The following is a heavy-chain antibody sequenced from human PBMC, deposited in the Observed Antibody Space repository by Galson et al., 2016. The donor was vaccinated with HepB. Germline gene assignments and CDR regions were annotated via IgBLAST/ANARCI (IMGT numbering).Heavy chain of an antibody. CDR2: ISTSGNLI. CDR1: GFTFSSYQ. Sequence: SLRLSCAASGFTFSSYQFNWVRQSPGKGLEWLSYISTSGNLIYYADSVRGRFTISRDNAKNSLHLQMNSLSADDTAVYYCARVHDYSLSYSYAMDVWGQGTTVTVSS. J-gene: IGHJ6*02. CDR3: ARVHDYSLSYSYAMDV. D-gene: IGHD4-11*01. V-gene: IGHV3-48*03.